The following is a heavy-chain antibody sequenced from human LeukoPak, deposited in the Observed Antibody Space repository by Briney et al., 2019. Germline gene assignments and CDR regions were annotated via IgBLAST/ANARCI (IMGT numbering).Heavy chain of an antibody. D-gene: IGHD6-6*01. J-gene: IGHJ4*02. CDR3: AKDRKPYSSSSGY. V-gene: IGHV3-23*01. CDR1: GVTFSSHV. CDR2: ISGSGGST. Sequence: GGSLRLSCTASGVTFSSHVMSWVRQAPGKGLEWVSAISGSGGSTYYADSVKGRFTISRDNSKNTLYLQMNSLRAEDTAVYYCAKDRKPYSSSSGYWGQGTLVTVSS.